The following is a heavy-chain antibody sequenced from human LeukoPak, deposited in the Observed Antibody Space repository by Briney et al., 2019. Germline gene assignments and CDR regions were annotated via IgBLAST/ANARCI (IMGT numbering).Heavy chain of an antibody. CDR1: GFTFTSYV. V-gene: IGHV3-23*01. Sequence: PGGSLRLSCAASGFTFTSYVMSWVRQAPGKGLEWVSGISGWDGSTYYIDSVKGRFTISRDNSKNTLYLQMNSLRVEDTAVYYCAKGGWLDDWGQGTLDTVSP. CDR2: ISGWDGST. CDR3: AKGGWLDD. D-gene: IGHD2-15*01. J-gene: IGHJ4*02.